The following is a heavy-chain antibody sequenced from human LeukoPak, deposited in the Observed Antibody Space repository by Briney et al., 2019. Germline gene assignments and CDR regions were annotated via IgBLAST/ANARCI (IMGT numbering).Heavy chain of an antibody. Sequence: GGSLRLSCAASGFTFSDYYMGWMRQAPGKGLEWVSYISSSSTYTNYADSVKGRFTISRDNARNSLYLQMSSLRADDTAVYYCARRMTSVTTFDYGGQGTLVTVS. D-gene: IGHD4-17*01. V-gene: IGHV3-11*03. CDR3: ARRMTSVTTFDY. CDR2: ISSSSTYT. CDR1: GFTFSDYY. J-gene: IGHJ4*02.